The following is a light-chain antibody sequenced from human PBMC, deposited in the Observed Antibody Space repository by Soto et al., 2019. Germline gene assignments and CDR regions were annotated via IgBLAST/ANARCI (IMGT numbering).Light chain of an antibody. V-gene: IGKV3-15*01. CDR2: GVS. Sequence: EIVMTQSPASLSVSPGDGATLSCRASQSVASNVAWYQQKPGQSPRLLIHGVSTRHVGVPARFSGSGSGTDFTLTITSLQSEDFAVYYCQQYHNWPPQYTFGQGTKLHIK. J-gene: IGKJ2*01. CDR3: QQYHNWPPQYT. CDR1: QSVASN.